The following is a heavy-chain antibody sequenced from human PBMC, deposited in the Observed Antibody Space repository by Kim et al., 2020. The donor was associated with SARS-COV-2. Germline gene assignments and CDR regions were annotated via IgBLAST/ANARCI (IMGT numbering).Heavy chain of an antibody. J-gene: IGHJ3*02. V-gene: IGHV4-59*08. Sequence: SETLSLTCAVSGGSMSDSFWSWIRQPPGGRLEWIGYIPHSENYRYNPSLKSRVTMSVETSKNQLSLRLTSVSASDTAVYYCARHREGGAFRAFDIWGQGT. CDR2: IPHSENY. D-gene: IGHD1-26*01. CDR3: ARHREGGAFRAFDI. CDR1: GGSMSDSF.